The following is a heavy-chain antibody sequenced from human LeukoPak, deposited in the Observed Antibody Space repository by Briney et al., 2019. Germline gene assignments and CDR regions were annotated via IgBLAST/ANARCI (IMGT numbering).Heavy chain of an antibody. CDR3: ARAGYSSTPWTYGVDV. D-gene: IGHD6-13*01. Sequence: SETLSLTCTVSGGSISSYYWSWIRQPPGKGLEWIGYIYYSGSTNYNPSLKSRVTISVDTSKNQFSLKLSSVTAADTAVYYCARAGYSSTPWTYGVDVWGQGTTVTVSS. CDR2: IYYSGST. CDR1: GGSISSYY. V-gene: IGHV4-59*01. J-gene: IGHJ6*02.